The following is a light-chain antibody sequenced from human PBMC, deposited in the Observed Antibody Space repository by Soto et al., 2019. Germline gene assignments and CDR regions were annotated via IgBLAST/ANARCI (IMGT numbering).Light chain of an antibody. Sequence: DLQMTQSPSTLSASVGDRVTITCRASQSINTWLAWYQQKPGKAPRLLIYTASSLESGVPSRFSGSGSGTEFTLTISSLQPDDFATYYCQQHESYPRTFGQGTNVEIK. CDR2: TAS. V-gene: IGKV1-5*03. J-gene: IGKJ1*01. CDR3: QQHESYPRT. CDR1: QSINTW.